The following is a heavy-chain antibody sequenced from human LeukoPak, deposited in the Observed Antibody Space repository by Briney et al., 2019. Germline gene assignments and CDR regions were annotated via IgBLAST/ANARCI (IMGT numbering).Heavy chain of an antibody. CDR2: ISAYNGNT. V-gene: IGHV1-18*01. D-gene: IGHD1-26*01. J-gene: IGHJ4*02. CDR1: GYTFTSYG. Sequence: GASVKVSCKASGYTFTSYGISWVRQAPGQGLEWMGWISAYNGNTNYAQKLQGRVTMTTDTSTSTAYTELRSLRSDDTAVYYCARELGYSGSYYWDPFDYWGQGTLVTVSS. CDR3: ARELGYSGSYYWDPFDY.